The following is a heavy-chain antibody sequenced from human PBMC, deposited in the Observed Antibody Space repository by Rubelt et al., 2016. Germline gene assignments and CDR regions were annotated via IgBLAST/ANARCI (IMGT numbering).Heavy chain of an antibody. J-gene: IGHJ4*02. Sequence: QVQLVQSGAEVKKPGASVKVSCKASGYTFTTYGINWVRQAPGQGLEWMGWISAYNGNTNHAQKLQGRVTMTTDPSTSTAYLELRCLRSDDTAVYYCAREAYSGRYPLIDYWGQGTLVTVSS. V-gene: IGHV1-18*01. CDR2: ISAYNGNT. CDR1: GYTFTTYG. D-gene: IGHD1-26*01. CDR3: AREAYSGRYPLIDY.